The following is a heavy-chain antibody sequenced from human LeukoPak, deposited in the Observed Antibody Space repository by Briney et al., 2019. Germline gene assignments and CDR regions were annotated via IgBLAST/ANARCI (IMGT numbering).Heavy chain of an antibody. Sequence: GGSLRLSCAASGFAFSSYAMSWVRQAPGKGLEWVSAISGSGGSTYYADSVKGRFTISRDNSKNTLYLQMNSLRAEDTAVYYCARLGIITAAGSNDYWGQGTLVTVSS. V-gene: IGHV3-23*01. D-gene: IGHD6-13*01. J-gene: IGHJ4*02. CDR2: ISGSGGST. CDR1: GFAFSSYA. CDR3: ARLGIITAAGSNDY.